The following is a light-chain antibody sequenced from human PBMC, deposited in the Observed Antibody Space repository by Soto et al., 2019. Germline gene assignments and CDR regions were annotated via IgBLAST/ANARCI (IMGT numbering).Light chain of an antibody. CDR2: GAS. CDR3: QQYNNWPWT. CDR1: QSVSSN. V-gene: IGKV3-15*01. J-gene: IGKJ1*01. Sequence: EIVMTQSPATLSVSPGERATLSRRASQSVSSNLARYQQKPGQAPRLLIYGASTRATGIPARFSGSGSGTEFTLTISSLQSEDFAVYYCQQYNNWPWTFGQGTKV.